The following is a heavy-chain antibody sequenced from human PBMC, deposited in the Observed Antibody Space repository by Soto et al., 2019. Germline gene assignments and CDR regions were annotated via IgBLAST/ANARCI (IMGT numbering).Heavy chain of an antibody. J-gene: IGHJ4*02. CDR3: AREAGYHGTIGQQLPDC. CDR1: GFTFNNYG. D-gene: IGHD2-2*01. CDR2: IWHDGSNK. Sequence: QVQLVESGGGVVQPGGSLRLSCAASGFTFNNYGMHWFRQAPGKGLERVAGIWHDGSNKYYLESVKGLFTISRDNSKNMLDLQMNSLRVEDTAVYHCAREAGYHGTIGQQLPDCCCQGIMVTVS. V-gene: IGHV3-33*01.